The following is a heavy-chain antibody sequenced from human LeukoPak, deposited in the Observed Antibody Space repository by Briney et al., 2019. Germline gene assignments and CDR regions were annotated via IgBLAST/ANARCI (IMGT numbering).Heavy chain of an antibody. CDR1: GYSFTGYY. J-gene: IGHJ4*02. D-gene: IGHD1-14*01. Sequence: ASVKVSCEASGYSFTGYYMHWVRQAPGQGLEWMGWISPNSGATSYAQKFQGRVTLTKDTSISTAYMELSNLTSDDTAVYYCVRAPAPIKYNLDYWGQGTLVTVSS. V-gene: IGHV1-2*02. CDR3: VRAPAPIKYNLDY. CDR2: ISPNSGAT.